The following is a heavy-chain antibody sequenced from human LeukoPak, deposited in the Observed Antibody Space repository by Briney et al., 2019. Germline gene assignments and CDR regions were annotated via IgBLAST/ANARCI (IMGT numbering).Heavy chain of an antibody. CDR3: ARAHDGYYADAFDV. D-gene: IGHD4-17*01. J-gene: IGHJ3*01. V-gene: IGHV3-64*01. CDR1: GFTFSSYA. Sequence: GGSLRLSCAASGFTFSSYAMHWVRQAPGKGLEYVSSISCNGCSTYYANSVKGRFTLSRYNSKNTLYLQMGSLRAEDMAVYYCARAHDGYYADAFDVWGQGTMVTVSS. CDR2: ISCNGCST.